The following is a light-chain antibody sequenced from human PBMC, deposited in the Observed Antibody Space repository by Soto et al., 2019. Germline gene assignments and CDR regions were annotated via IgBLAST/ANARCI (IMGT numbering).Light chain of an antibody. J-gene: IGKJ3*01. CDR1: QSVANNH. Sequence: EVVWTQSPGTLSLSPGERATLSCRASQSVANNHLAWYQQKPGQAPRRLIYDTSTRVDGIPDRFSGSGSGTTFSLTSSRMEPEDFWVYFCYQQNRSPIFTFGPGTTVD. V-gene: IGKV3-20*01. CDR2: DTS. CDR3: YQQNRSPIFT.